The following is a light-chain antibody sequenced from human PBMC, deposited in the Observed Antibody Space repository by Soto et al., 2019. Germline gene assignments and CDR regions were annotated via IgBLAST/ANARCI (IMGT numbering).Light chain of an antibody. Sequence: DIQMTQSPSTLSASVGDRVTITCRANQSISNWLAWYQQRPGKAPNVLIYDASSLQSGVPSRFSGSGYGREITLSINNLQADDLATYYCQQYNSSPPTFGGGTKVEIK. V-gene: IGKV1-5*01. CDR1: QSISNW. CDR3: QQYNSSPPT. J-gene: IGKJ4*01. CDR2: DAS.